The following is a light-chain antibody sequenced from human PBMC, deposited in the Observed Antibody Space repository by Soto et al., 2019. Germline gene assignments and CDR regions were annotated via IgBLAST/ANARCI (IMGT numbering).Light chain of an antibody. J-gene: IGKJ5*01. CDR1: QSVSSTY. CDR2: GAS. CDR3: QQYGGSMT. Sequence: EIVLTQSPGTLSLSPGDGATLSCRASQSVSSTYLAWYQQKPGQAPRLLIYGASSRATGIPDRFSGSGSGTDLTLTISRLEPEDFAVYYCQQYGGSMTFGQGTRLEIE. V-gene: IGKV3-20*01.